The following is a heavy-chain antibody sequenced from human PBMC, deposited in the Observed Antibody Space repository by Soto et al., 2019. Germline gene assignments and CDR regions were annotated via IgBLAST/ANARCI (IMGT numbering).Heavy chain of an antibody. Sequence: SETLSLTCTVTGDSINNRSYYWGWIRQPPGKGLEWIGSIYYSGSTYNNPSLKSRVSMSVDTSKNQFSLKLRSATAADTALYYCARQRTSVVTQAYFDSWGQGSLVTVS. CDR1: GDSINNRSYY. CDR2: IYYSGST. CDR3: ARQRTSVVTQAYFDS. V-gene: IGHV4-39*01. J-gene: IGHJ4*02. D-gene: IGHD2-21*02.